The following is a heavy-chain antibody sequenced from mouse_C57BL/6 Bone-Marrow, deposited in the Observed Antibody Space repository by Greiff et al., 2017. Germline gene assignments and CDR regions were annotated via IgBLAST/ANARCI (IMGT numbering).Heavy chain of an antibody. Sequence: VQLQQPGAELVRPGSSVKLSCKASGYTFTSYWIPWVKQRPIQGLEWIGNIYPADSGTHYNQKFKDTATLTVDKSSSTAYMPLSSLTSEDSAVYYCESGPYWGQGTTLTVSS. CDR2: IYPADSGT. V-gene: IGHV1-52*01. CDR1: GYTFTSYW. CDR3: ESGPY. J-gene: IGHJ2*01.